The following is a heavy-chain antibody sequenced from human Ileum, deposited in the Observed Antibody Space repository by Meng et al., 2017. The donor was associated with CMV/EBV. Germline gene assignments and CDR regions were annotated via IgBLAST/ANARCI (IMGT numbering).Heavy chain of an antibody. Sequence: VYGGSFSGYYWTCIRQPPGKGLEWIGEINHSGSTNYNPSLKSRVTISVDTSKNQFSLKLSSVTAADTAVYYCARGLRGGSGSYWFDPWGQGTLVTVSS. CDR3: ARGLRGGSGSYWFDP. CDR1: GGSFSGYY. CDR2: INHSGST. J-gene: IGHJ5*02. D-gene: IGHD3-10*01. V-gene: IGHV4-34*01.